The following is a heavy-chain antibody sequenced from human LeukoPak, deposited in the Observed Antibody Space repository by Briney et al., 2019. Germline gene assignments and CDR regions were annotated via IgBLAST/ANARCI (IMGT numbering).Heavy chain of an antibody. CDR2: IRSKAYGGTT. J-gene: IGHJ4*02. D-gene: IGHD3-3*01. CDR3: TREAQYYDFWSGYYL. Sequence: GGSLRLSCTASGFTFGDYAMSWFRQAPGKGLEWVGFIRSKAYGGTTEYAASVKGRFTISRDDSKSIAYLQMNSPKTEDTAVYYCTREAQYYDFWSGYYLWGQGTLVTVSS. V-gene: IGHV3-49*03. CDR1: GFTFGDYA.